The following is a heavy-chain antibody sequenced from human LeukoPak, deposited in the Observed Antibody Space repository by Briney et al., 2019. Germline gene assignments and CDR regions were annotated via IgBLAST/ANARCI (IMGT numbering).Heavy chain of an antibody. CDR1: GYTFTGYY. D-gene: IGHD2-15*01. V-gene: IGHV1-2*06. CDR2: INPNSGGT. J-gene: IGHJ4*02. Sequence: ASVKVSCKASGYTFTGYYMHWVRQAPGQGLEWMGRINPNSGGTNYAQKFQGRVTMTRDTSISTAYMELSRLRSDDTAVYYCARPVQRYCSGGSCYSNFSPRDYWGQGTLVTVSS. CDR3: ARPVQRYCSGGSCYSNFSPRDY.